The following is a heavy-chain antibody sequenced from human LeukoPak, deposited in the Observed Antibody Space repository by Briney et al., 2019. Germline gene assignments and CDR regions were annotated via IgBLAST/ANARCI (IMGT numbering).Heavy chain of an antibody. CDR3: ARESGTVRGAMIDY. J-gene: IGHJ4*02. D-gene: IGHD3-10*01. V-gene: IGHV1-69*13. CDR2: IIPIFGTA. CDR1: GGTFSSYA. Sequence: SVNVSCKASGGTFSSYAISWGRQAPGQGLEWMGGIIPIFGTANYAQKFQGRVTITADESTSTAYMELSSLRAEDTAVHYCARESGTVRGAMIDYWGQGALVTVSS.